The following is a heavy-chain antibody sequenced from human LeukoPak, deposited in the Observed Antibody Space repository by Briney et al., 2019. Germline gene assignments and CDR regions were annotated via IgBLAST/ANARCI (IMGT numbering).Heavy chain of an antibody. Sequence: GGSLRLSCAASGFTFSSYAMSWVRQAPGKGLEWVSAISGSGGSTYYPDSVKGRFTISRDNSKNTLYLQMNSLRAEDTAVYYCAKSSRTEWLRLLSYFDYWGQGTLVTVYS. D-gene: IGHD5-12*01. CDR3: AKSSRTEWLRLLSYFDY. CDR1: GFTFSSYA. J-gene: IGHJ4*02. V-gene: IGHV3-23*01. CDR2: ISGSGGST.